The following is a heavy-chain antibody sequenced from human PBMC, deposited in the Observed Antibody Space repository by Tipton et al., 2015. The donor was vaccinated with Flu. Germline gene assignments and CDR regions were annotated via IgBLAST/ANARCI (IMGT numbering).Heavy chain of an antibody. CDR2: ISLYSGDT. J-gene: IGHJ4*02. CDR1: GFSFANFG. D-gene: IGHD5-12*01. CDR3: ARGSGYAGDY. Sequence: QVQLVQSGAEVKKPGASVKVSCKASGFSFANFGINWVRQAPGQGLEWMGWISLYSGDTRYSQNVQGRVAMTTDTSTGTAYMELRNLRSDDTAVYYCARGSGYAGDYWGQGTLVTVSS. V-gene: IGHV1-18*01.